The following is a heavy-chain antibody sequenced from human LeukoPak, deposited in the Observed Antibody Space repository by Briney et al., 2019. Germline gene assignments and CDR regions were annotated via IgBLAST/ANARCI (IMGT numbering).Heavy chain of an antibody. V-gene: IGHV3-23*01. CDR3: AKLIESASAY. D-gene: IGHD2-8*01. CDR2: ISADGAGT. Sequence: GGSLRLSCVASGFSFNTYAMIWARQTPGKGLEWVSSISADGAGTYYAESVKGRFTIFRDNFKNTLYLQMNSLRAEDSALYYCAKLIESASAYWGQGTLVTVSS. CDR1: GFSFNTYA. J-gene: IGHJ4*02.